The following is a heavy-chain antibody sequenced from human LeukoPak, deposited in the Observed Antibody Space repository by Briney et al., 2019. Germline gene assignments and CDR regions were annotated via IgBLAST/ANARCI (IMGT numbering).Heavy chain of an antibody. CDR3: ARGGALVVVPAAINY. D-gene: IGHD2-2*01. CDR1: GYTFTGYY. V-gene: IGHV1-2*02. J-gene: IGHJ4*02. CDR2: INPNSGGT. Sequence: ASVKVSCKASGYTFTGYYMHWVRQAPGQGLEWMGWINPNSGGTNYAQKFQGRVTMTRDTSISTAYMKLSRLRSDDTAVYYCARGGALVVVPAAINYWGQGTLVTVSS.